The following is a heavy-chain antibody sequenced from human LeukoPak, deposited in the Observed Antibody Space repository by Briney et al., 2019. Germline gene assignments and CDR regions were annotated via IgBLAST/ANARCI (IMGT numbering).Heavy chain of an antibody. CDR2: ISAYNGNT. D-gene: IGHD6-13*01. CDR1: GYTFTSYG. V-gene: IGHV1-18*01. J-gene: IGHJ4*02. Sequence: GASVKVSCKASGYTFTSYGISWVRQAPGQGLEWMGRISAYNGNTNYAQKLQGRVTMTTDTSTSTAYMELRSLRSDDTAVYYCARESFSAVAAAGTPDYWGQGTLVTVSS. CDR3: ARESFSAVAAAGTPDY.